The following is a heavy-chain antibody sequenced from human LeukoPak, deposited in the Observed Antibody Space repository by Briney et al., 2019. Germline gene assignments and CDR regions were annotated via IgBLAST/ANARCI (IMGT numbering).Heavy chain of an antibody. CDR1: GGSFSGYY. CDR3: ARVAYDSSGYLYYFDY. D-gene: IGHD3-22*01. J-gene: IGHJ4*02. Sequence: SETLSLTCAVYGGSFSGYYWSWIRQPPGKGLEWIGEINHSGSTNYNPSLKSRVTISVDTSKNQFSLKLSSVTAADTAVYYCARVAYDSSGYLYYFDYWGQGTLVTVSS. V-gene: IGHV4-34*01. CDR2: INHSGST.